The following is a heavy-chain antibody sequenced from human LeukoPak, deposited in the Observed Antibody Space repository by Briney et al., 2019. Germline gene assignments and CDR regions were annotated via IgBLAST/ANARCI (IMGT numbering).Heavy chain of an antibody. CDR2: IYYSGST. J-gene: IGHJ4*02. D-gene: IGHD1-26*01. CDR1: GGSISSGDYY. CDR3: ARDESITWDPPFDY. V-gene: IGHV4-30-4*01. Sequence: PSQTLSLTCTVSGGSISSGDYYWSWIRQPPGKGLEWIGYIYYSGSTYYNPSLKSRVTISVDTSKNQFSLKLSSVTAADTAVYYCARDESITWDPPFDYWGQGTLVTVSS.